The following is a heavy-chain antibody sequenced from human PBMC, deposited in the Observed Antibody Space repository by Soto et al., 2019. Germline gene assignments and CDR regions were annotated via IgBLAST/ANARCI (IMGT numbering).Heavy chain of an antibody. CDR3: ARQRVLPAQYYFDS. CDR1: GGSVSRGSYY. Sequence: PSETLSLTCFVSGGSVSRGSYYWTWIRQPPGKGLEWIGYILDSGTTDYNPSLRSRVTMSVDTSKNQFSLNLRSVTAADTAVYYCARQRVLPAQYYFDSWGQGAVVTVSS. CDR2: ILDSGTT. D-gene: IGHD6-13*01. V-gene: IGHV4-61*01. J-gene: IGHJ4*02.